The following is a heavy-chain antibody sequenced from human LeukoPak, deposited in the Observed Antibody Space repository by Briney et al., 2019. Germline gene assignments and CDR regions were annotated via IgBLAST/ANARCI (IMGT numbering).Heavy chain of an antibody. Sequence: GGSLRLSCAASGFTFSSYAMSWVRQAPGKGLEWVSAISGSGGSTYYADSVKGRFTISRDNCKNTLYLQMNSLRAEDTAVYYCAKGLLDYYDSSGYFDYWGQGTLVTVSS. D-gene: IGHD3-22*01. CDR1: GFTFSSYA. CDR3: AKGLLDYYDSSGYFDY. CDR2: ISGSGGST. J-gene: IGHJ4*02. V-gene: IGHV3-23*01.